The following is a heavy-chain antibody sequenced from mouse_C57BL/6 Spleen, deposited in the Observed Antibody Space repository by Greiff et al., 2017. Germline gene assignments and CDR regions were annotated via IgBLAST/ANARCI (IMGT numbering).Heavy chain of an antibody. CDR3: ARWGPVDY. V-gene: IGHV1-61*01. CDR1: GYTFTSYW. J-gene: IGHJ2*01. CDR2: IYPSDSET. Sequence: VQLQQPGAELVRPGSSVKLSCKASGYTFTSYWMDWVKQRPGQGLEWIGNIYPSDSETHYNQKFKDKATLTVDKSSSTAYMQLSSLTSEDSAVXYCARWGPVDYWGQGTTLTVSS.